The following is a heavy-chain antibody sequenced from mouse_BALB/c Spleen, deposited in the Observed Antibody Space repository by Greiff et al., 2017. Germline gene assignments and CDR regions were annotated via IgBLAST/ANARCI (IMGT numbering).Heavy chain of an antibody. CDR2: INSNGGST. J-gene: IGHJ4*01. CDR3: ARASYYYGSSYDAMDY. D-gene: IGHD1-1*01. Sequence: EVKVVESGGGLVQPGGSLKLSCAASGFTFSSYGMSWVRQTPDKRLELVATINSNGGSTYYPDSVKGRFTISRDNAKNTLYLQMSSLKSEDTAMYYCARASYYYGSSYDAMDYWGQGTSVTVSS. V-gene: IGHV5-6-3*01. CDR1: GFTFSSYG.